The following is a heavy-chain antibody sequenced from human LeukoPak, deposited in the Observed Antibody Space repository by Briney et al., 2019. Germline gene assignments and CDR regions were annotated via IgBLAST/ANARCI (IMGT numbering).Heavy chain of an antibody. V-gene: IGHV1-8*01. CDR1: GYTFTSYD. D-gene: IGHD3-3*01. CDR3: ARDLWSGYWDYMDV. Sequence: ASVKVSCKASGYTFTSYDINWVRQATGQGLEWMGWMNPNSGNTGYAQKFQGRVTMTRNTSISTAYMELSSLRSEDTAVYYCARDLWSGYWDYMDVWDKGTTVTVSS. CDR2: MNPNSGNT. J-gene: IGHJ6*03.